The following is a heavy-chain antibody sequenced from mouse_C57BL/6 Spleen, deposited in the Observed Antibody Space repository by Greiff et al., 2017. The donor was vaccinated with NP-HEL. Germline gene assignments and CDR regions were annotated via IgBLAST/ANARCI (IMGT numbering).Heavy chain of an antibody. Sequence: EVKLQESGGGLVKPGGSLKLSCAASGFTFSSYAMSWVRQPPEKRLEWVATISDGGSYTYYPDNVKGRFTISRDNAKNNLYLQMSHLKSEDTAMYYCARDESSYYYGSSPFAYWGQGTLVTVSA. CDR3: ARDESSYYYGSSPFAY. J-gene: IGHJ3*01. CDR1: GFTFSSYA. CDR2: ISDGGSYT. D-gene: IGHD1-1*01. V-gene: IGHV5-4*01.